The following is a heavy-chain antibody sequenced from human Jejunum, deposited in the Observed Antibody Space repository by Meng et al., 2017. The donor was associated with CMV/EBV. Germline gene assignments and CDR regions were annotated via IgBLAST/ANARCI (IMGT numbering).Heavy chain of an antibody. J-gene: IGHJ4*02. CDR3: ARGYHGPGTAVTGADIDY. V-gene: IGHV4-34*01. D-gene: IGHD6-19*01. CDR2: IDHSGST. Sequence: FSGYYWSWIRQPPGKGLEWIGEIDHSGSTNYSPSLKSRVTISVDASKSQFSLRLSSVTAADTAIYYCARGYHGPGTAVTGADIDYWGQGTLVTVSS. CDR1: FSGYY.